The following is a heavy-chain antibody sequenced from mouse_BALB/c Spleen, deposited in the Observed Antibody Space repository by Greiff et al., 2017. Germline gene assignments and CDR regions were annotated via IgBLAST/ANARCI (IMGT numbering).Heavy chain of an antibody. V-gene: IGHV1S137*01. CDR1: GYTFTDYA. Sequence: VQLQQSGAELVRPGVSVKISCKGSGYTFTDYAMHWVKQSHAKSLEWIGVISTYYGDASYNQKFKGKATMTVDKSSSTAYMELARLTSEDSAIYYCARPLRSSYAMDYWGQGTSVTVSS. D-gene: IGHD3-2*02. CDR3: ARPLRSSYAMDY. CDR2: ISTYYGDA. J-gene: IGHJ4*01.